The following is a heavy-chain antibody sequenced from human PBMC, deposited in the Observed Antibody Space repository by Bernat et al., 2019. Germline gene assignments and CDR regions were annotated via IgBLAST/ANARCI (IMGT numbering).Heavy chain of an antibody. CDR3: ARLGSSSDAFDI. Sequence: QLQLQESGPGLVKPSETRSLPCTVSAGSTSTGSYYWGWFRQPPGKGLEWIGSIYYSGSTYYTPSLKSRVTISVDTSKKQFSINLNSVTAADTAVYYCARLGSSSDAFDIWGQGTIVTVSS. CDR2: IYYSGST. J-gene: IGHJ3*02. V-gene: IGHV4-39*01. D-gene: IGHD6-6*01. CDR1: AGSTSTGSYY.